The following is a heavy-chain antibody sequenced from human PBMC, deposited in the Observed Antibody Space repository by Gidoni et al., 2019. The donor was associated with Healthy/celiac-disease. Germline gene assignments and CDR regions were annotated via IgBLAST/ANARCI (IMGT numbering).Heavy chain of an antibody. V-gene: IGHV4-31*02. CDR2: IYYSGST. CDR3: ARDNPFGSSGYYFDY. D-gene: IGHD3-22*01. Sequence: WIGYIYYSGSTYYNPSLKSRVTISVDTSKNQFSLKLSSVTAADTAVYYCARDNPFGSSGYYFDYWGQGTLVTVSS. J-gene: IGHJ4*02.